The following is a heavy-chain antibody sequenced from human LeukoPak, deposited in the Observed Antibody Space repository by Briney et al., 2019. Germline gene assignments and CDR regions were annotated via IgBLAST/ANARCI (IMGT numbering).Heavy chain of an antibody. D-gene: IGHD2-2*02. V-gene: IGHV4-61*02. Sequence: PSETLSLTCSVSGASITSGSFYWSWLRQSAGKGLEWIGRVYSSGRTNYNPSLESRVTMSVDTSKNQISLKLASVTAADTAVYYCVRDGPLTVQVPTAIRGYYYGLDVWGQGTTVTV. J-gene: IGHJ6*02. CDR3: VRDGPLTVQVPTAIRGYYYGLDV. CDR1: GASITSGSFY. CDR2: VYSSGRT.